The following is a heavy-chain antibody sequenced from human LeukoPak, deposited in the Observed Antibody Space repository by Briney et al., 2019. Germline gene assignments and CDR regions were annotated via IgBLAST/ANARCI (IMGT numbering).Heavy chain of an antibody. CDR2: ISGSGDST. J-gene: IGHJ6*03. Sequence: PGGSLRLSXAASGFTFSSYAMSWVRQAPGKGLEWVSAISGSGDSTYYADSVKGRFTISRDHSKNTLYLQMNSLRAEDTAVYYCAKGDLTTRYYYYYYMDVWAKGPRSPSP. V-gene: IGHV3-23*01. CDR3: AKGDLTTRYYYYYYMDV. D-gene: IGHD4/OR15-4a*01. CDR1: GFTFSSYA.